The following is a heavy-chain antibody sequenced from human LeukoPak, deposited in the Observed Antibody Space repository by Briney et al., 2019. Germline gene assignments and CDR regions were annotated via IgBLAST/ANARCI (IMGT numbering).Heavy chain of an antibody. CDR1: GCSFTSYW. V-gene: IGHV5-51*01. J-gene: IGHJ3*02. D-gene: IGHD3-10*01. CDR2: IYPGDSDT. CDR3: ARSFRWFRGPDAFDI. Sequence: GESLKISCKGSGCSFTSYWIGWVRQMPGKGLEWMGIIYPGDSDTRYSPSFQGQVTISADKSISTAYLQWSSLKASDTAMYYCARSFRWFRGPDAFDIWGQGTMVTVSS.